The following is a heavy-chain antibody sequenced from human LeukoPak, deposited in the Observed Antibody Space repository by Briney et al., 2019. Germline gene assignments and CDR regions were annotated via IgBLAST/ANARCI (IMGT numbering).Heavy chain of an antibody. CDR1: GFTFSSYW. D-gene: IGHD5-12*01. Sequence: GGSLRLSCAASGFTFSSYWMSWVRQAQGKGLEWVANIKQDGSEKYYVDSAKGRFTISRDNAKNSLYLQMNSLRAEDTAVYYCARDHPAPRGYSGYDSGYYYMDVWGKGTTVTVSS. J-gene: IGHJ6*03. CDR2: IKQDGSEK. V-gene: IGHV3-7*01. CDR3: ARDHPAPRGYSGYDSGYYYMDV.